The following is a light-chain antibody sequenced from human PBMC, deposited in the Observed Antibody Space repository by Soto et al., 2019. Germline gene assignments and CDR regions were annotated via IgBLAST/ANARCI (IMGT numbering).Light chain of an antibody. Sequence: DTQMTQSPPSLSASVGDRITISCRASQSISSNLNWYQQKPGKAPKVLIYEASSLQSGVPSRFSGSGSGTDFTLTISSLQPEDFATYYCQQSYSTLMFTFGQGTKLEI. CDR2: EAS. J-gene: IGKJ2*01. CDR3: QQSYSTLMFT. V-gene: IGKV1-39*01. CDR1: QSISSN.